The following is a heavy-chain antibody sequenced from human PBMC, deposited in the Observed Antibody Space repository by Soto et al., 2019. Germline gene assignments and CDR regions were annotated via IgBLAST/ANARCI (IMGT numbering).Heavy chain of an antibody. CDR3: ARERAAGNHDY. V-gene: IGHV1-69*01. CDR1: GGPFSSYT. Sequence: QVRLVQSGAEVKKPGSSLKVSCQTSGGPFSSYTINWVRQAPGQGLEWMGGIMPIFAKANYAQKFQGRVTITADESTNTAYMELNSLTFEDTAVYYCARERAAGNHDYWGQGTLVTVSS. J-gene: IGHJ4*02. D-gene: IGHD3-10*01. CDR2: IMPIFAKA.